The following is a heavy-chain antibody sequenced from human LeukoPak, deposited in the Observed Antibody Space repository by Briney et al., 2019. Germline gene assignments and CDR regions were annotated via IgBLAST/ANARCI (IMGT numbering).Heavy chain of an antibody. CDR3: ARGSPFIAARSWFDP. Sequence: SETLSLTCTVSGGSISSSSYYWGWIRQPPGKGLEWIGSIYYSGSTYYNPSLKSRVTISVDTSKNQFSLKLSSVTAADTAVYYCARGSPFIAARSWFDPWGQGTLVTVSS. CDR1: GGSISSSSYY. D-gene: IGHD6-6*01. V-gene: IGHV4-39*07. CDR2: IYYSGST. J-gene: IGHJ5*02.